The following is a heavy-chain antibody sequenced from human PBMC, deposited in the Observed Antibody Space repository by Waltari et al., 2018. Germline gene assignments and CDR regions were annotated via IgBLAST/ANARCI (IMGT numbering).Heavy chain of an antibody. Sequence: EVQLLESGGGLVQPGGSLRLSCAASGFTFSSYAMSWVRQAPGKGLEWVSAISGSGGSTYYADSVKGRFTISRDNSKNTLYLQMNSLRAEDTAVYYCAKGRRGTYYYYYYYMDVWGKGTTVTVSS. D-gene: IGHD1-1*01. V-gene: IGHV3-23*01. CDR3: AKGRRGTYYYYYYYMDV. CDR2: ISGSGGST. J-gene: IGHJ6*03. CDR1: GFTFSSYA.